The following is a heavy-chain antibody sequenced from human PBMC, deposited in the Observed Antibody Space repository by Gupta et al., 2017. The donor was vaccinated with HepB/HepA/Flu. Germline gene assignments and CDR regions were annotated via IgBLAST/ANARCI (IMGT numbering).Heavy chain of an antibody. CDR2: SGTAGDT. Sequence: EVQLVESGGGLVQPGGSLRLSCAASGFTFSSYDMHWVRQATGKGLEWVSSSGTAGDTYYPGSVKGRFTISRENAKNSLYLQMNSLRAGDTAVYYCARDRGPYGSGRARLQYYYYGMDVWGQGTTVTVSS. CDR3: ARDRGPYGSGRARLQYYYYGMDV. J-gene: IGHJ6*02. CDR1: GFTFSSYD. V-gene: IGHV3-13*01. D-gene: IGHD3-10*01.